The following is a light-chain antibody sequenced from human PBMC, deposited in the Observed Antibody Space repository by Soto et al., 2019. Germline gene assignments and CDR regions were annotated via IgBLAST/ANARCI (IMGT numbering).Light chain of an antibody. CDR2: AAS. J-gene: IGKJ1*01. V-gene: IGKV1-39*01. Sequence: DIQMTQSPSSLSASVGDRVTVTCRTSQNIYNYLNWYQQKPGKAPKLLIYAASSVQSGVPLRFSGSGSGTDFTLTISSLQPEDFATYYCQQTHSTPVTFGQGTKVDIK. CDR3: QQTHSTPVT. CDR1: QNIYNY.